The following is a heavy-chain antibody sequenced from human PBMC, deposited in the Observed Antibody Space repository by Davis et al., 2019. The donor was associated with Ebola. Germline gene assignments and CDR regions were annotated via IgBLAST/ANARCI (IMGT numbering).Heavy chain of an antibody. CDR1: GFTFSSYA. CDR3: VKDQRLYHGELSFDY. Sequence: PGGSLRLSCSASGFTFSSYAMHWVRQAPGKGLEYVSAISSNGGSTYYADSVKGRFTISRDNSKNTLYLQMSSLRAEDTAVYYCVKDQRLYHGELSFDYWGQGTLVTVSS. J-gene: IGHJ4*02. CDR2: ISSNGGST. D-gene: IGHD3-16*02. V-gene: IGHV3-64D*06.